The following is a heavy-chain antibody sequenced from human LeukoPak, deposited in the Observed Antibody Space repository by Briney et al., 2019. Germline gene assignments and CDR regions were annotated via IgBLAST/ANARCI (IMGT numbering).Heavy chain of an antibody. CDR2: IYYSGST. V-gene: IGHV4-39*07. CDR1: GGSISSSSYY. CDR3: ARGIVGSSWYGEVHYYFDY. J-gene: IGHJ4*02. D-gene: IGHD6-13*01. Sequence: SETLSLTCTVSGGSISSSSYYWGWIRQPLGKGLEWIGSIYYSGSTYYNPSLKSRVTMSVDTSKNQFSLKLSSVTAADTAVYYCARGIVGSSWYGEVHYYFDYWGQGTLVTVSS.